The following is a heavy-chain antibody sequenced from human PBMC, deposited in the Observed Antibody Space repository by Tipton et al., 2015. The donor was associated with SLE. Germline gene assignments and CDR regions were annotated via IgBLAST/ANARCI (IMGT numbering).Heavy chain of an antibody. CDR3: ARDYYDSSGYYWYFDL. D-gene: IGHD3-22*01. V-gene: IGHV4-61*02. Sequence: TLSLTCTVSGCSISSGSYYWSWIRQPAGKGLEWIGRIYTSGSTNYNPSLKSRVTISVDTSKNQFSLRLTSVTAADTAVYYCARDYYDSSGYYWYFDLWGRGTLVTVSS. CDR2: IYTSGST. J-gene: IGHJ2*01. CDR1: GCSISSGSYY.